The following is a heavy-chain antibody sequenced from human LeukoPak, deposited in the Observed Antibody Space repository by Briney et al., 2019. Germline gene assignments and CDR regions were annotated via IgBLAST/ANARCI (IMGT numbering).Heavy chain of an antibody. D-gene: IGHD5-12*01. CDR2: IYYTGST. J-gene: IGHJ4*02. Sequence: PSETLSLTCTVSGASISTYYWTWIRQPPGKGLEWIGYIYYTGSTDYNPSLKSRVTISVDTSKNQLSMKLRSVTAADTAVYYCVKGRDGYDVWGQGSLVTVSA. CDR3: VKGRDGYDV. CDR1: GASISTYY. V-gene: IGHV4-59*01.